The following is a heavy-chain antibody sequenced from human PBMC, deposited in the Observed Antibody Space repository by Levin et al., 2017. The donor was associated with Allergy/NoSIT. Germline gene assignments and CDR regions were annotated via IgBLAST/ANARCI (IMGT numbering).Heavy chain of an antibody. CDR2: ITGGGFNT. CDR3: AKKQGGTGGFSFDV. D-gene: IGHD2-15*01. CDR1: GFSLSDYA. V-gene: IGHV3-23*01. J-gene: IGHJ3*01. Sequence: PGGSLRLSCAVSGFSLSDYAMAWVRQAPGKGLEWVSEITGGGFNTYYGDSVKGRFTVSKDDSKDTLYLDLSSLRVEDTAVYFCAKKQGGTGGFSFDVWGQGTMVTVSS.